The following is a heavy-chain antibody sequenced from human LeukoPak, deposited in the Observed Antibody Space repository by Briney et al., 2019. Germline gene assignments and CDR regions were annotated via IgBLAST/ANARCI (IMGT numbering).Heavy chain of an antibody. Sequence: PGGSLRLSCTASGFTFSNYAMTWVRQAPGKGLEWVSSMNPVYYADSVKGRFTISRDDSKNTLFLQMNSLRAEDTAIYYCANSLRGYSYGFDYWGQGTLVTVSS. J-gene: IGHJ4*02. CDR2: MNPV. CDR1: GFTFSNYA. V-gene: IGHV3-23*05. D-gene: IGHD5-18*01. CDR3: ANSLRGYSYGFDY.